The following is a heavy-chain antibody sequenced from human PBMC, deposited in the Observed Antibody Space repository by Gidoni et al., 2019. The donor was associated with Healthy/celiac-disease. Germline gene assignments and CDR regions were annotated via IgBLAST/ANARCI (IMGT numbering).Heavy chain of an antibody. CDR2: IWYDGSNK. J-gene: IGHJ4*02. CDR3: ARDTGKKVSLAVWYSGSQARVE. Sequence: VQLVESGGGRGQPGRSLRPTCAQSGCTFSSHGLHWDRQVPGKGLEWLAVIWYDGSNKYSADSVKTRFTISRDNSKNTLYLQMNSLRSQDTAVYYCARDTGKKVSLAVWYSGSQARVEWGQGTLVTVSS. V-gene: IGHV3-33*01. D-gene: IGHD1-26*01. CDR1: GCTFSSHG.